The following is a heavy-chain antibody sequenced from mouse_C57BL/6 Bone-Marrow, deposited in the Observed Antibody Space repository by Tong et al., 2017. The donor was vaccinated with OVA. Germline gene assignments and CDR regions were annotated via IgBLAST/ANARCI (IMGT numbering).Heavy chain of an antibody. Sequence: VQLQESGAELVRPGASVKLSCKASGYTFTDYYINWVKQRPGQELEWIARIYPGSGNTYYNEKFKGKATLTAEKSSSTAYMQLSSLTSEDSAVYFCARRMDWAAYWGQGTLVTVSA. V-gene: IGHV1-76*01. D-gene: IGHD4-1*01. CDR3: ARRMDWAAY. CDR2: IYPGSGNT. J-gene: IGHJ3*01. CDR1: GYTFTDYY.